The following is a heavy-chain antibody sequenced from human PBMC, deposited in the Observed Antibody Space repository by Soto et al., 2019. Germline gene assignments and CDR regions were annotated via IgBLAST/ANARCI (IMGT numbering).Heavy chain of an antibody. CDR3: ARTYSSSYGFDY. D-gene: IGHD6-13*01. V-gene: IGHV1-18*01. J-gene: IGHJ4*02. CDR2: ISAYNGNT. Sequence: ASVKVSCKASGYSFSSHGIGWVRQAPGQGLEWMGWISAYNGNTNYAQKLQGRVTMTTDTSTSTAYMELRSLRSDDTAVYYCARTYSSSYGFDYWGQGTLVTVSS. CDR1: GYSFSSHG.